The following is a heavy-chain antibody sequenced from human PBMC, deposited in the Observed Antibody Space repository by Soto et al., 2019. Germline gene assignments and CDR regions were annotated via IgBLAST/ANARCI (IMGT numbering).Heavy chain of an antibody. CDR3: TTAMYYYDSSGYYFHDY. Sequence: SPRLSCAASGFTFSNAWMSWVRQAPGKGLEWVGRIKSKTDGGTTDYAAPVKGRFTISRDDSKNTLYLQMNSLKTEDTAVYYCTTAMYYYDSSGYYFHDYWGQGTLVTVSS. CDR2: IKSKTDGGTT. D-gene: IGHD3-22*01. V-gene: IGHV3-15*01. CDR1: GFTFSNAW. J-gene: IGHJ4*02.